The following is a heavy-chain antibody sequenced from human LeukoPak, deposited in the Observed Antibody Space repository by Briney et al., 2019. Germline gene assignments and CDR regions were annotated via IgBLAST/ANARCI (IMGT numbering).Heavy chain of an antibody. J-gene: IGHJ1*01. D-gene: IGHD2-8*01. Sequence: GGSLRLSCAASGFTFSSYGMHWVRQAPGKGLEWVAVIWYDGSNKYYADSVKGRFTISRDNSKNTLYLQMNSLRAEDTVVYYCAKDVRRRCEYFQHWGQGTLVTVSS. CDR2: IWYDGSNK. V-gene: IGHV3-33*06. CDR3: AKDVRRRCEYFQH. CDR1: GFTFSSYG.